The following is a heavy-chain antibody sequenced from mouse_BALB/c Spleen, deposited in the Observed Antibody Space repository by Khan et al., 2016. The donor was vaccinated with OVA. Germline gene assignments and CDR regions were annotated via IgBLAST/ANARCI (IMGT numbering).Heavy chain of an antibody. CDR1: GYTFTDYY. V-gene: IGHV1-77*01. D-gene: IGHD1-2*01. CDR3: ARRNYFGYTFAY. Sequence: QVQLQQSGAELARPGASVKLSCKASGYTFTDYYINWVKQRTGQGLEWIGEIYPGSGNTYYNEKFKDKATLTADKSSTTAYMQLSSLTSEYSAVYFCARRNYFGYTFAYWGQGTLVTVST. J-gene: IGHJ3*01. CDR2: IYPGSGNT.